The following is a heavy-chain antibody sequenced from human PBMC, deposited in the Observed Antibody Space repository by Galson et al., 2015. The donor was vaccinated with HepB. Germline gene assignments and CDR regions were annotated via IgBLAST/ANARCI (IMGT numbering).Heavy chain of an antibody. D-gene: IGHD6-13*01. Sequence: SLRLSCAASGFTLSSYAMHWVRQAPGKGLEWVAVIWYDGTNKNYADSVKGRFTISRDNSKNTLYLQMNSLRAEDTAVYYCAKPHSSGLAAPLPGYWGQGTLVTVSS. CDR2: IWYDGTNK. CDR3: AKPHSSGLAAPLPGY. CDR1: GFTLSSYA. V-gene: IGHV3-33*06. J-gene: IGHJ4*02.